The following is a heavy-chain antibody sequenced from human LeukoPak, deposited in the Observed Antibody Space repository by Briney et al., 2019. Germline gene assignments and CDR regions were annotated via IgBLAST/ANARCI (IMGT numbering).Heavy chain of an antibody. D-gene: IGHD3-16*01. CDR2: IRYDGSNK. Sequence: GGSLRLSCAASGFTFSSYGMHWVRQAPGKGLEWVAFIRYDGSNKYYADSVKGRFTISRDNSKNTLYLQMNSLRAEDTAVYYCAKDQSDYDYVWDSLVDYWGQGTLVTVSS. CDR1: GFTFSSYG. CDR3: AKDQSDYDYVWDSLVDY. J-gene: IGHJ4*02. V-gene: IGHV3-30*02.